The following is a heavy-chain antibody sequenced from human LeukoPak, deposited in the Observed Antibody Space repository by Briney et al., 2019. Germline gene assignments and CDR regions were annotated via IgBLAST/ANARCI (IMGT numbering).Heavy chain of an antibody. Sequence: SEALSLTCTVSGGSISNYYWYWMRQPPWKGLEWIAYTYYSGNPNYNPSLKSRVTISVDTSKNQFSLILSPVTAADTAVYYCAKGGPEASAGLSWFDPWGQGTLVTVSS. D-gene: IGHD1-14*01. CDR1: GGSISNYY. J-gene: IGHJ5*02. V-gene: IGHV4-59*01. CDR2: TYYSGNP. CDR3: AKGGPEASAGLSWFDP.